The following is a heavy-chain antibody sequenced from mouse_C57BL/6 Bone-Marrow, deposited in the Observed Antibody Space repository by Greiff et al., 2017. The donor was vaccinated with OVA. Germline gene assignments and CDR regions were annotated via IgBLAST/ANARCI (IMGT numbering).Heavy chain of an antibody. CDR2: INPNNGGT. CDR1: GYTFTDYY. J-gene: IGHJ2*01. CDR3: ATHYYGSRDYFDY. V-gene: IGHV1-26*01. D-gene: IGHD1-1*01. Sequence: EVQLQQSGPELVKPGASVKISCKASGYTFTDYYMNWVKQSHGKSLEWIGDINPNNGGTSYNQKFKGKATLTVDKSSSTAYMELRSRTSEDSAVYYCATHYYGSRDYFDYWGQGTTLTVSS.